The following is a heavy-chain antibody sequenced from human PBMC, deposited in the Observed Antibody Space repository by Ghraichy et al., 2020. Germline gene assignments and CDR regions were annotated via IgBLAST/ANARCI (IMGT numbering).Heavy chain of an antibody. CDR1: GFTFSGSA. V-gene: IGHV3-73*01. J-gene: IGHJ5*02. CDR3: TRFTLSNWFDP. Sequence: GGSLRLSCAASGFTFSGSAMHWVRQASGKGLEWVGRIRSKANSYATAYAASVKGRFTISRDDSKNTAYLQMNSLKTEDTAVYYCTRFTLSNWFDPWGQGTLVTVSS. CDR2: IRSKANSYAT. D-gene: IGHD3-10*01.